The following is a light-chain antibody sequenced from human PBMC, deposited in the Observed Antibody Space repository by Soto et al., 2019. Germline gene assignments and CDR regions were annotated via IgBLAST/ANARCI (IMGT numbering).Light chain of an antibody. CDR1: QSVSSY. CDR3: QQRSNWPPIT. CDR2: DAS. J-gene: IGKJ5*01. V-gene: IGKV3-11*01. Sequence: EIVLTQSPSTLSLSPGERATLSCRASQSVSSYLAWYQQKVGQAPRLLIYDASNRATGIPARFSGSGSGTDFTLTISSLEPEDFAVYYCQQRSNWPPITFGQGTRLEIK.